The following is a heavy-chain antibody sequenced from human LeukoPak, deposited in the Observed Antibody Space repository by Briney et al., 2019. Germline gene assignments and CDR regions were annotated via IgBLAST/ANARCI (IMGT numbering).Heavy chain of an antibody. CDR1: GYTFTNYD. J-gene: IGHJ4*02. V-gene: IGHV1-8*01. CDR2: MSPNNGNT. CDR3: ASNPPRTGDFNS. D-gene: IGHD7-27*01. Sequence: ASVKVSCTTSGYTFTNYDINWVRQATGQGLEWLGWMSPNNGNTGYAQKFQGGVTMTRDTSISTAYMGLSSLRSEDTAVYYCASNPPRTGDFNSWGQGALVTVSS.